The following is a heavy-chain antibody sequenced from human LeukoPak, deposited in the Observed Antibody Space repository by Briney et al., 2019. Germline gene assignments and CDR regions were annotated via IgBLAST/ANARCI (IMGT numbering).Heavy chain of an antibody. Sequence: ASVKVSCKASGYTFSSYYIHWVRQAPGQGLEWMGIINPSGGSTSYAQKFQGRVTMTRDMSTSTVYMELSSLRSEDTAVYYCAKSTGYSYGYFDYWGQGTLVTVSS. CDR1: GYTFSSYY. V-gene: IGHV1-46*01. CDR3: AKSTGYSYGYFDY. D-gene: IGHD5-18*01. CDR2: INPSGGST. J-gene: IGHJ4*02.